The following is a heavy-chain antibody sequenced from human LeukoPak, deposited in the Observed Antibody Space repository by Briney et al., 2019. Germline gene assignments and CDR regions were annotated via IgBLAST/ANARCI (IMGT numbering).Heavy chain of an antibody. D-gene: IGHD6-19*01. CDR1: GFTFSDYY. CDR2: IRSSGSTI. J-gene: IGHJ4*02. Sequence: GGSLRLSCAASGFTFSDYYMSWIRQAPGKGLEWISYIRSSGSTIDYADSVKGRLTISRDNARNSLYLQMNSLRAEDTAIYYCARGNSAWYHFDYWGQGTLVTVSS. CDR3: ARGNSAWYHFDY. V-gene: IGHV3-11*04.